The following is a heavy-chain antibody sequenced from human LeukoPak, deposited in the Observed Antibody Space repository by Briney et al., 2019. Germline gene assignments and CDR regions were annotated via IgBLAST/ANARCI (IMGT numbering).Heavy chain of an antibody. CDR3: ARGSTAKGVAAAGTTAFDY. Sequence: SETLSLTCTVSGGSISSSSYYWGWIRQPPGKGLEWIGSIYYSGSTYYNPSLKSRVTISVDTSKNQFSLKLSSVTAADTAVYYCARGSTAKGVAAAGTTAFDYWGQGTLVTVSS. J-gene: IGHJ4*02. CDR1: GGSISSSSYY. D-gene: IGHD6-13*01. V-gene: IGHV4-39*01. CDR2: IYYSGST.